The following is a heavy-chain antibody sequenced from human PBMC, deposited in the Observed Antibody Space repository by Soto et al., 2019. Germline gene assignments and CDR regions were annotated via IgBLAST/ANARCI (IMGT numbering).Heavy chain of an antibody. V-gene: IGHV3-48*02. CDR3: ARDGYCVSTTCYFLPDV. CDR1: GFTFSRYG. J-gene: IGHJ6*02. Sequence: EVQVVESGGGLVQPGGSLRLSCAASGFTFSRYGMNWVRQAPGKGLEWVAYISSSSSTIYYADSVKGRFTISRDNAKNSLYLHMNSLRDEDTAVYYCARDGYCVSTTCYFLPDVWGQGTTVTVSS. CDR2: ISSSSSTI. D-gene: IGHD2-2*03.